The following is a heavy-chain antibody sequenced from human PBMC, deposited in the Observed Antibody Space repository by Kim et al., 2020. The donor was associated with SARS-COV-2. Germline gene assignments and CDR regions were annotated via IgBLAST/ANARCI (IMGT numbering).Heavy chain of an antibody. D-gene: IGHD5-12*01. V-gene: IGHV1-18*01. J-gene: IGHJ4*02. Sequence: ASVKVSCKASGYTFTFYGISWVRQAPGQGLEWMGWISAYNGNTNYAQKLQGRVTMTTDTSTSTAYMELRSLRSDDTAVYFCARGTGYSDYDYSDYWGQGTLVTVSS. CDR1: GYTFTFYG. CDR3: ARGTGYSDYDYSDY. CDR2: ISAYNGNT.